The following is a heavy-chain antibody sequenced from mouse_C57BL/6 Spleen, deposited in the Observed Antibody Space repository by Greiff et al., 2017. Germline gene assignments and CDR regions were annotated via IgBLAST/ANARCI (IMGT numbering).Heavy chain of an antibody. CDR3: ASFYDGYFWFAY. D-gene: IGHD2-3*01. J-gene: IGHJ3*01. CDR1: GYSFTSDY. V-gene: IGHV3-8*01. Sequence: EVQLVESGPGLAKPSQTLSLTCSVTGYSFTSDYWNWIRKFPGNKLEYMGYISYSGSTYYNLSLISRISITQDTSKNQYYLQLNSVTTEDTATYYGASFYDGYFWFAYWGQGTLVTVSA. CDR2: ISYSGST.